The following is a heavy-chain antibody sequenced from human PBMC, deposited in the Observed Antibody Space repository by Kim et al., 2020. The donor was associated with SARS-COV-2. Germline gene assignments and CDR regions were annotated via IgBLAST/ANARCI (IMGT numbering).Heavy chain of an antibody. Sequence: SETLSLTCAVYGGSFSGYYWSWIRQPPGKGLEWIGEINHSGSTNYNPYLKSRVTISVDTSKNQFSLKLSSVTAADTAVYYCASRAYYYGSGSYHLYYFDYWGQGTLVTVSS. V-gene: IGHV4-34*01. CDR2: INHSGST. J-gene: IGHJ4*02. D-gene: IGHD3-10*01. CDR1: GGSFSGYY. CDR3: ASRAYYYGSGSYHLYYFDY.